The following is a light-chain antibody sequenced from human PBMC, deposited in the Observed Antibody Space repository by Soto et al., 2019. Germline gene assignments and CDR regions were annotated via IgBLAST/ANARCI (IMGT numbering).Light chain of an antibody. CDR3: LQYCTSPQT. CDR2: SAS. CDR1: QSVSGNC. J-gene: IGKJ3*01. V-gene: IGKV3-20*01. Sequence: EIVLTQSPGTLSLSPGERATLSCRASQSVSGNCLAWYQHKPGQAPRLLIYSASNRATDIPDRFSGSGSATDCTLAISSLEPEDFAVYYCLQYCTSPQTFGPGTKVDI.